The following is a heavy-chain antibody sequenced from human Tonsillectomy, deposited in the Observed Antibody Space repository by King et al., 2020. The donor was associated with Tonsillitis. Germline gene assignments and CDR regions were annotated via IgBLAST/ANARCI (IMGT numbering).Heavy chain of an antibody. V-gene: IGHV3-23*04. CDR2: INDSGGST. CDR3: AKNKYELGVINWYFDL. J-gene: IGHJ2*01. D-gene: IGHD3-10*01. CDR1: GFTFSSYA. Sequence: VQLVESGGDLVQPGGSLRLSCAASGFTFSSYAMSWVRQAPGKGLEWVSTINDSGGSTYYADSVKGRFTISRDNSKNTLYLQLNSLRAEDTAVYYCAKNKYELGVINWYFDLWGRGTLVTVSS.